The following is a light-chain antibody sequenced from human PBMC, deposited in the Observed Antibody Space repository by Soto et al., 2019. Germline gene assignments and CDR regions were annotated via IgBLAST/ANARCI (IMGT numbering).Light chain of an antibody. CDR2: AAS. CDR3: QHYAISLTT. Sequence: GWAQSPGTLSWSPGERAALSCRSSQSVSSSYLAWYQQKSGQAPRLLIYAASTRATGIPDRFSGSGSGTDFTLTIRRLEPEAFAVYYCQHYAISLTTFGQGTRLEIK. CDR1: QSVSSSY. V-gene: IGKV3-20*01. J-gene: IGKJ5*01.